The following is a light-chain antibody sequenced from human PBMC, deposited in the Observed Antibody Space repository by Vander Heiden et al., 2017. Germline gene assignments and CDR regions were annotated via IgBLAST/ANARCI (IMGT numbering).Light chain of an antibody. CDR3: AALDDSLNGVV. V-gene: IGLV1-44*01. Sequence: QSVLAQPPSASATPGPRVTISCSCSRSNIGSNTVNWYQQRPGTGPKLLIYSNNQRPSGVPDRFSGSKSGTAASLAISGLQAEDEADYYCAALDDSLNGVVFGGGTKLTVL. J-gene: IGLJ2*01. CDR1: RSNIGSNT. CDR2: SNN.